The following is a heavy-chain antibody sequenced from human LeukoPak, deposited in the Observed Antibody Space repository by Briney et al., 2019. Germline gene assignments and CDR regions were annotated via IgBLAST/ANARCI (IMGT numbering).Heavy chain of an antibody. J-gene: IGHJ6*02. V-gene: IGHV1-3*01. CDR2: INAGNGNT. CDR3: ARDYYDSSGSRLAYGMDV. D-gene: IGHD3-22*01. CDR1: GYTFTSYA. Sequence: VASVKVSCKASGYTFTSYAMHWVRQAPGQRLERMGWINAGNGNTKYSQKFQGRVTITRDTSASTAYMELSSLRSEDTAVYYCARDYYDSSGSRLAYGMDVWGQGTTVTVSS.